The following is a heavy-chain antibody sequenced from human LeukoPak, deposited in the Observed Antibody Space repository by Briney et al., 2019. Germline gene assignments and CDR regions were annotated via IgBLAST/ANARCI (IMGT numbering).Heavy chain of an antibody. CDR2: INPRGGST. CDR3: ARVGSAAATADY. CDR1: GYTFTSYG. D-gene: IGHD6-25*01. V-gene: IGHV1-46*01. Sequence: ASVKVSCKASGYTFTSYGISWERQAPGQGPEWMGIINPRGGSTDYAQKFQGRITMTSDTSTSTVYMELNSLRSDDTAVYCARVGSAAATADYWGQGTLVTVSS. J-gene: IGHJ4*02.